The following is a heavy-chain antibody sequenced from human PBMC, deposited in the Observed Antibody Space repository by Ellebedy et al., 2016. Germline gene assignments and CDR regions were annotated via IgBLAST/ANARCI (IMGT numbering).Heavy chain of an antibody. J-gene: IGHJ4*02. CDR2: IYYSGST. CDR1: GGSISSYY. D-gene: IGHD3-22*01. V-gene: IGHV4-59*01. CDR3: ARTSRRWLSTGAGHDY. Sequence: SETLSLTCTVSGGSISSYYWSWIRQPPGKGLEWIGYIYYSGSTNYNPSLKSRVTISVDTSKNQFSLKLSSVTAADTAVYYCARTSRRWLSTGAGHDYWGQGTLVTVSS.